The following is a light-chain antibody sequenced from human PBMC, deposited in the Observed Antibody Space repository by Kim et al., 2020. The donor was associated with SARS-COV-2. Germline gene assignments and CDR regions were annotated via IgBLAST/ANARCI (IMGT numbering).Light chain of an antibody. Sequence: QGQTDRITSSGYKLGDKYGAWKQQKPGQSPVVVIYQDKQRPSGIPERFSGSNSGNTATLTISGTQAMDEADYYCQAWDSSTHNYVVGAGTKVTVL. CDR2: QDK. J-gene: IGLJ1*01. V-gene: IGLV3-1*01. CDR1: KLGDKY. CDR3: QAWDSSTHNYV.